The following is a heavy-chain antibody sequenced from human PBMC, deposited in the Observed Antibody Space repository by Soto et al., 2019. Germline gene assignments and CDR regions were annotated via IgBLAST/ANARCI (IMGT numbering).Heavy chain of an antibody. CDR1: GFTFSSYA. D-gene: IGHD5-18*01. CDR3: ARVLFGYGLRHYGMDV. J-gene: IGHJ6*02. Sequence: GGSLRLSCAASGFTFSSYAMHWVRQAPGKGLEWVAVISYDGSNKYYADSVKGRFTISRDNSKNTLYLQMNSRRAEDTAVYYCARVLFGYGLRHYGMDVWGQGTTVTVSS. V-gene: IGHV3-30-3*01. CDR2: ISYDGSNK.